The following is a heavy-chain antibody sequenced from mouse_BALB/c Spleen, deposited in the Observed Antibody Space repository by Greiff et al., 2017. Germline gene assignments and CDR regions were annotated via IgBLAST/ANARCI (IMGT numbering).Heavy chain of an antibody. CDR2: ISSGGSYT. CDR3: ARDYYGSSPAWFAY. V-gene: IGHV5-9-4*01. CDR1: GFTFSSYA. J-gene: IGHJ3*01. Sequence: EVQLVESGGGLVKPGGSLKLSCAASGFTFSSYAMSWVRQSPEKRLEWVAEISSGGSYTYYPDTVTGRFTISRDNAKNTLYLEMSSLRSEDTAMYYCARDYYGSSPAWFAYWGQGTLVTVSA. D-gene: IGHD1-1*01.